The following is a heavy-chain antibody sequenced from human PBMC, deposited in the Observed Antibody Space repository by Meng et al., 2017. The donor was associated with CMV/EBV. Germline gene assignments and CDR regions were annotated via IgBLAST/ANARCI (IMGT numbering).Heavy chain of an antibody. Sequence: GQLTRVREGLLKPSETLSLTGAFYGGYCSGYYWSGIRQPPGKGLEWIGEINHSGSTNYNPSLKSRVTISVDTSKNQFSLKLSSVTAADTAVYYCARGVGGWFDPWGQGTLVTVSS. J-gene: IGHJ5*02. CDR2: INHSGST. D-gene: IGHD1-26*01. CDR1: GGYCSGYY. V-gene: IGHV4-34*01. CDR3: ARGVGGWFDP.